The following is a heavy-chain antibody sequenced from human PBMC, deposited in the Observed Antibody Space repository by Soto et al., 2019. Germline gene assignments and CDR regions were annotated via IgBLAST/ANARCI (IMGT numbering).Heavy chain of an antibody. D-gene: IGHD2-2*01. V-gene: IGHV1-46*01. J-gene: IGHJ4*02. CDR1: GYTFTTYY. CDR2: INPSGGST. CDR3: ARDRCDTTSCYECDY. Sequence: QVQLVQSGAEVKKSGASVKVSCKASGYTFTTYYIHWVRQAPGQGLEWMGIINPSGGSTRFAQKFQGRVTLTRDTSTRTIYMELSSLRSDDTAVYYCARDRCDTTSCYECDYWGQGTLVTVSS.